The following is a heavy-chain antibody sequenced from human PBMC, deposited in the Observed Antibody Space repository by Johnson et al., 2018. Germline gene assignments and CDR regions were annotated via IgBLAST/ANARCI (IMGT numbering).Heavy chain of an antibody. Sequence: EVRLLESGGGLVQPGGSLRLSCAASGFTFSSYAMSWVRQAPGKGLEWVSAISGSGGRTYYADSVKGRFTITRDNSQNTLYPQMHSLRDEDKAVYYCTIVVVIKDAFDSWVQGTMVTVSS. J-gene: IGHJ3*02. CDR1: GFTFSSYA. V-gene: IGHV3-23*01. CDR2: ISGSGGRT. D-gene: IGHD3-22*01. CDR3: TIVVVIKDAFDS.